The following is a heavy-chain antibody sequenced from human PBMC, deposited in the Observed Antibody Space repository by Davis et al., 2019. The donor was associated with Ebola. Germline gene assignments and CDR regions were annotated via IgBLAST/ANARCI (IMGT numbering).Heavy chain of an antibody. J-gene: IGHJ6*02. CDR3: ARGGGWYLSSYYGMDV. CDR2: IYYSGST. V-gene: IGHV4-59*01. D-gene: IGHD6-19*01. CDR1: GGSISSYY. Sequence: SETLSLTCTVSGGSISSYYWSWIRQPPGKGLEWIGYIYYSGSTNYNPSLKSRVTISVDTSKNQFSLKLSSVTAADTAVYYCARGGGWYLSSYYGMDVWGQGTTVTVSS.